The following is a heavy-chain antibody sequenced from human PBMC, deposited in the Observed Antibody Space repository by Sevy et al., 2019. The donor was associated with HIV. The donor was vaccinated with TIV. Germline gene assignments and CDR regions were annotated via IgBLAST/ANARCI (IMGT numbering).Heavy chain of an antibody. CDR3: ARGGDFNDRSAKREFDS. D-gene: IGHD3-22*01. Sequence: GGSLRLSCAASGFTFSNYGMHWVRQAPGKGLEWVAVIWNDGSNKYYADSVKGRFTISRDNSKNTLYLQMNSLRVEDTAVYFCARGGDFNDRSAKREFDSWGQGTLVTVSS. V-gene: IGHV3-33*01. J-gene: IGHJ4*02. CDR1: GFTFSNYG. CDR2: IWNDGSNK.